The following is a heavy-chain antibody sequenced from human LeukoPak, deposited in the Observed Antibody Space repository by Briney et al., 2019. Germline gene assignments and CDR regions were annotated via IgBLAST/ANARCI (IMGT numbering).Heavy chain of an antibody. CDR3: ARGPPYSSSWYGTTTPPHYMDV. D-gene: IGHD6-13*01. CDR2: IYYSGST. V-gene: IGHV4-59*01. CDR1: GGSISTYY. Sequence: NPSETLSLTCTVSGGSISTYYWSWIRKPPGKGLEWIGYIYYSGSTNYNPSLKSRVTISVDTSKNQFSLKLSSVTAADTAVYYCARGPPYSSSWYGTTTPPHYMDVWGKGTTVTVSS. J-gene: IGHJ6*03.